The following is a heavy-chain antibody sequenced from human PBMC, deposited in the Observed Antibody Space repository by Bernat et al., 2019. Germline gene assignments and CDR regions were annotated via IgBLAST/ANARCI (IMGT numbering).Heavy chain of an antibody. Sequence: EMQLVESGGGLVQPGGSLRLSCVASGFTFSSYEMNWVRQAPGKGLEWVSYISSAGGGSTIYYADSVKGRFTISRDNAKNSLYLQMNSLRADDTAVYYCAPYSIPGGCFDPWGRGTLVTVSS. CDR3: APYSIPGGCFDP. V-gene: IGHV3-48*03. CDR2: ISSAGGGSTI. J-gene: IGHJ5*02. D-gene: IGHD3-16*01. CDR1: GFTFSSYE.